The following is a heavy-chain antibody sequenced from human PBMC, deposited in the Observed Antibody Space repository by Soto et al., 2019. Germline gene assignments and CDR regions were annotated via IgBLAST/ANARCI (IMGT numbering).Heavy chain of an antibody. CDR2: ISGSGGST. Sequence: GGSLRLSCAASGFTFSSYAMSWVRQAPGKGLEWVSAISGSGGSTYYADSVKGRFTISRDNSKNTLYLQMNSLRAEDTAVYYCAKVYDFWSGYYTWGGYYGMDVWGQGTTVTVSS. D-gene: IGHD3-3*01. CDR1: GFTFSSYA. CDR3: AKVYDFWSGYYTWGGYYGMDV. V-gene: IGHV3-23*01. J-gene: IGHJ6*02.